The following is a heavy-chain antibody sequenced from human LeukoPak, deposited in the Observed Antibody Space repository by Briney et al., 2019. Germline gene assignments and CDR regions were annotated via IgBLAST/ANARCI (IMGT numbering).Heavy chain of an antibody. V-gene: IGHV3-30-3*01. Sequence: GGSLRLSCVASKFTFSTFAMHWVRQAPGKGLKWVAAISKDGTKKYNADSVKGRFTISRDNSKNTLYLQMNSLRIEDTAVYYCARDLGDYYFDYWGQGTLVTVSS. CDR3: ARDLGDYYFDY. J-gene: IGHJ4*02. CDR2: ISKDGTKK. D-gene: IGHD2-21*01. CDR1: KFTFSTFA.